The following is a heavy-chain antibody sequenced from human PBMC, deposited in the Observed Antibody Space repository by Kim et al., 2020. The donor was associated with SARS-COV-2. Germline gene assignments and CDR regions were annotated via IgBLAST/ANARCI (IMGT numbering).Heavy chain of an antibody. J-gene: IGHJ3*02. CDR1: GYTLTELS. D-gene: IGHD6-13*01. CDR2: FDPEDGET. V-gene: IGHV1-24*01. CDR3: ATDSQYIAAAGMLGRDAFDI. Sequence: ASVKVSCKVSGYTLTELSMHWVRQAPGKGLEWMGGFDPEDGETIYAQTFQGRVTMTEDTSTDTAYMELSSLRSEDTAVYYCATDSQYIAAAGMLGRDAFDIWGQGTMVTVSS.